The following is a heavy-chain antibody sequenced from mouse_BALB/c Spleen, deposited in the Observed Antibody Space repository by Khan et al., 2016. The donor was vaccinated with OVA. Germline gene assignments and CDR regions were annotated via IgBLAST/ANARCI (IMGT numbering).Heavy chain of an antibody. D-gene: IGHD4-1*02. CDR2: ISHGGTYI. Sequence: EVALVEAGAGLVKPGASLKLSCAASGFTFSDYYMYWVRQTPEQRLEWVATISHGGTYIYYPDNVKGRFTISRDNAKNNLYLRMSRLQSVDTATYNCTGGNCEDPFAYWGQGTLVTVSA. V-gene: IGHV5-4*02. CDR3: TGGNCEDPFAY. CDR1: GFTFSDYY. J-gene: IGHJ3*01.